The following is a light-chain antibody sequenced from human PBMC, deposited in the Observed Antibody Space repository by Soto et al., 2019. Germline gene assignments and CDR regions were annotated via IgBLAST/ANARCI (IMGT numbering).Light chain of an antibody. J-gene: IGKJ4*01. CDR3: QQYNNWPPLT. Sequence: EIVLTQSPGTLSLSPGERATLSCRASQSVSSSYLAWYQQKPGQAPRLLIYDASSRATGIPDRFSGSGSGTEFTLTIINLQSEDFAVYYCQQYNNWPPLTFGGGTKVEIK. V-gene: IGKV3-20*01. CDR2: DAS. CDR1: QSVSSSY.